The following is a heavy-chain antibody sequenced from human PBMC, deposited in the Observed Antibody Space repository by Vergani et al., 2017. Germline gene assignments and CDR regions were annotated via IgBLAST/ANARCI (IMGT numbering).Heavy chain of an antibody. CDR3: ARARPSLGLRRGGFYFDY. Sequence: EVQLVESGGGLVQPGGSLRLSCAASGFTFSSYWMSWVRQAPGKGLEWVANIKQDGSEKYYVDSVKGRFTISRDNAKNSLYLQMNSLRAEDTAVSYCARARPSLGLRRGGFYFDYWGQGTLVTVSS. J-gene: IGHJ4*02. CDR1: GFTFSSYW. CDR2: IKQDGSEK. V-gene: IGHV3-7*01. D-gene: IGHD1-26*01.